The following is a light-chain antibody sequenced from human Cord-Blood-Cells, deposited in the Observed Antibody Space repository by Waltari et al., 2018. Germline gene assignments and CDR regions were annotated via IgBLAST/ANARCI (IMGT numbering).Light chain of an antibody. CDR2: QDS. CDR1: KLGDKY. V-gene: IGLV3-1*01. J-gene: IGLJ2*01. Sequence: SYELTQPPSVSVSPGQTARITCSGDKLGDKYACWYQQKPGQSPVLVIYQDSKRPSGIPGGFSGSNSGNTATLTISGTQAMDEADYYCQAWDSSTVVFGGGTKLTVL. CDR3: QAWDSSTVV.